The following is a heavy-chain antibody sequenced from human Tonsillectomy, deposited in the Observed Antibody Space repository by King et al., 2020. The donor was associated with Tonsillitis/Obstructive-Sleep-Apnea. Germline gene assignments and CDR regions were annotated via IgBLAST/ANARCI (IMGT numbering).Heavy chain of an antibody. J-gene: IGHJ4*02. V-gene: IGHV3-30*04. Sequence: VQLVESGGGVVQPGRSLRLSCAASGFTFSSYAMHWVRQAPGKGLEWVAVISYDGSNKYYADYVKGRFTISRDNSKNTLYLQMNSLRAEDTAVYYCARGVELGYCSSTSCYWGDYWGQGTLVTVSS. CDR3: ARGVELGYCSSTSCYWGDY. CDR1: GFTFSSYA. D-gene: IGHD2-2*01. CDR2: ISYDGSNK.